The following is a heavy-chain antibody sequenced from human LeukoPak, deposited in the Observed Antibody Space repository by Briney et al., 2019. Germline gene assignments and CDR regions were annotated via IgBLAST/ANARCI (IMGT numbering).Heavy chain of an antibody. D-gene: IGHD5-18*01. J-gene: IGHJ4*02. V-gene: IGHV3-23*01. CDR2: ISGSGGST. CDR1: GFTFSSYA. Sequence: GGSLRLSCAASGFTFSSYAMSWVRQAPGKGLEWVSAISGSGGSTYYADSVKGRFTISRDNSKNTLYLQMNSLRAEDTAVYYCAKGSGYSYGYRRYFDYWGQGTLVTVSS. CDR3: AKGSGYSYGYRRYFDY.